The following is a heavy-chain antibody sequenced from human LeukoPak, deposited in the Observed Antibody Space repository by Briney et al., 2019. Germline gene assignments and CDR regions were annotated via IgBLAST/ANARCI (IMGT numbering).Heavy chain of an antibody. CDR3: ASGSPSYSSSWYTPFDY. Sequence: ASVKVSCKASGYTFTGYYMHWVRQAPGQGLEWMGWINPNSGGTNYAQKFQGRVTMTRDTSISTAYMELSRLRSDDTAVYYCASGSPSYSSSWYTPFDYWGQGTLVTVSS. V-gene: IGHV1-2*02. CDR2: INPNSGGT. J-gene: IGHJ4*02. D-gene: IGHD6-13*01. CDR1: GYTFTGYY.